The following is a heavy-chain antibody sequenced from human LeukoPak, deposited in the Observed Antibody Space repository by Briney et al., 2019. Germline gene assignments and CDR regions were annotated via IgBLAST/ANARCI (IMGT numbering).Heavy chain of an antibody. Sequence: GGSLRLSCAASGFTVSSNYMNWVRQAPGKGLEWGSVIHSGGRTFYADSVKGRFTISRDNSKNTLYLQMNSLRAEDTAVYYCARGHYYDSSGLDYWGQGTLVTVSS. D-gene: IGHD3-22*01. CDR2: IHSGGRT. CDR3: ARGHYYDSSGLDY. J-gene: IGHJ4*02. V-gene: IGHV3-66*02. CDR1: GFTVSSNY.